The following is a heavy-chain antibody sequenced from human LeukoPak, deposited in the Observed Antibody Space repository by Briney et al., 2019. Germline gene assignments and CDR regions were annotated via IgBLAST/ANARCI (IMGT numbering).Heavy chain of an antibody. D-gene: IGHD2-21*01. J-gene: IGHJ6*02. CDR3: ARDGDSLVLYGMDV. V-gene: IGHV4-4*07. CDR1: GGSISTYS. Sequence: SETLSLTCTVSGGSISTYSWSWIRQPAGKGLEWIGRIYTSGSTNYNPSLKSRVTMSVDTSKTRFSLKLSSVTAADTAVYYCARDGDSLVLYGMDVWGQGTPVTVSS. CDR2: IYTSGST.